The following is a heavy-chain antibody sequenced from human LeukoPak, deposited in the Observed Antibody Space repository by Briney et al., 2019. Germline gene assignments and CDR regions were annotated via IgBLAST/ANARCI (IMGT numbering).Heavy chain of an antibody. Sequence: ASVEVSCKASGGTFSTYAISWVRQAPGQGLEWMGRIIPIFGTANYAQKFQGRVTITTDESTSTAYMELSSLRSEDTAVYNCARDHCSGGSCYKRWGQGTLVTVSS. J-gene: IGHJ4*02. CDR2: IIPIFGTA. CDR3: ARDHCSGGSCYKR. V-gene: IGHV1-69*05. D-gene: IGHD2-15*01. CDR1: GGTFSTYA.